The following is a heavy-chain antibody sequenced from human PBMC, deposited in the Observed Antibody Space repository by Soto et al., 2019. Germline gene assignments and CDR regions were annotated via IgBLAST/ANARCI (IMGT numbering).Heavy chain of an antibody. CDR3: ARYVYSNYGASDV. V-gene: IGHV3-48*02. Sequence: EVQLVESGGGLVQPGGSLRLSCAASGFTFSSYNMNWVRQAPGKGLEWVSYISTSGTTIYYTDSVKGRFTISRDNAKNSLFLLMNSLRDEDTAVYYCARYVYSNYGASDVWGQGTTVTVSS. D-gene: IGHD4-4*01. CDR2: ISTSGTTI. CDR1: GFTFSSYN. J-gene: IGHJ6*02.